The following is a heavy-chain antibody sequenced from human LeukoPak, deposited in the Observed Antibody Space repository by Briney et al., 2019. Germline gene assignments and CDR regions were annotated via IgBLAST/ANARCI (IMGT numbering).Heavy chain of an antibody. J-gene: IGHJ4*02. Sequence: SETLSLTCAVYGGSFSGYYWSWIRQPPGKGLEWIGEVNHSGSTNYNPSLKSRVTISVDTSKNQFSLKLSSVTAADTAVYYCASRRSDIVATTYYFDYWGQGTLVTVSS. V-gene: IGHV4-34*01. CDR2: VNHSGST. CDR3: ASRRSDIVATTYYFDY. CDR1: GGSFSGYY. D-gene: IGHD5-12*01.